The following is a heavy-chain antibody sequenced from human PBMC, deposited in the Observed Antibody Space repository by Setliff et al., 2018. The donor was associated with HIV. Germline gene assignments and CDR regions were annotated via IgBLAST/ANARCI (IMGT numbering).Heavy chain of an antibody. V-gene: IGHV3-7*01. CDR1: GFSFRTYW. Sequence: PGGSLRLSCAASGFSFRTYWMNWVRQAPGKGLEWVANIKQDGSEKYYVDSVKGRFTISRDNAKNSLYLQMDSLRAEDTAVYYCARDFPSYPGGNYWGQGALVTVSS. CDR3: ARDFPSYPGGNY. CDR2: IKQDGSEK. J-gene: IGHJ4*02. D-gene: IGHD3-16*01.